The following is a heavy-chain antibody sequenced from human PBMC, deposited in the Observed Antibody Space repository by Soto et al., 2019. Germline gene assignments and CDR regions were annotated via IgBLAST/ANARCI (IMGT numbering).Heavy chain of an antibody. CDR3: ARAKDIVVVPAARSYYMDV. D-gene: IGHD2-2*01. V-gene: IGHV4-39*07. CDR1: SVSITSGTSC. CDR2: ICHTGNT. J-gene: IGHJ6*03. Sequence: PSETLSLTCSVSSVSITSGTSCWGWVRQPPGKGLEWIGNICHTGNTYYNASLRGRVTISVDTSKNQFSLILNSVTAADTAVYYCARAKDIVVVPAARSYYMDVWGKGTTVTVSS.